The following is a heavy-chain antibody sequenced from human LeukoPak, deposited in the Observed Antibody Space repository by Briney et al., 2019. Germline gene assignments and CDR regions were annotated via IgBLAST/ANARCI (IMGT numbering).Heavy chain of an antibody. CDR1: GFTLSDYD. D-gene: IGHD3/OR15-3a*01. V-gene: IGHV3-13*01. J-gene: IGHJ6*02. CDR2: LGSAGDK. CDR3: ARAKRETSTRPWTSGMDV. Sequence: GGSLRLSCAASGFTLSDYDIHWVRQPIGKGLDWVSGLGSAGDKYHAGSERGRFTISREDAENSVYLQMNGLRPEDTAIYYCARAKRETSTRPWTSGMDVWGQGTRVTASS.